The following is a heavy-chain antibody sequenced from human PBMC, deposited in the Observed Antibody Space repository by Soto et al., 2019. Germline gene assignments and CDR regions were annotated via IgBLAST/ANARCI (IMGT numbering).Heavy chain of an antibody. D-gene: IGHD2-8*01. J-gene: IGHJ4*02. V-gene: IGHV3-48*02. CDR1: GFPFSSFA. Sequence: GGSLRLSCAVSGFPFSSFAMNWVRQAPGRGLEWVAFISDSGSTTYYADSVKGRFTISRDSAQNSLYLQMNSLGDEDTAVYCCARDPNGITDFDYWGQGTQVTVSS. CDR3: ARDPNGITDFDY. CDR2: ISDSGSTT.